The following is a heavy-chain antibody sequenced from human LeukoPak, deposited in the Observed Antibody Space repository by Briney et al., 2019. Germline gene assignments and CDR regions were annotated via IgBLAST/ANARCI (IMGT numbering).Heavy chain of an antibody. CDR2: MYYSGST. D-gene: IGHD3-10*01. CDR3: ARAGSNELPPDY. V-gene: IGHV4-30-4*01. J-gene: IGHJ4*02. CDR1: GGSISSGDYY. Sequence: PSETLPLTCTVSGGSISSGDYYWSWIRQPPGKGLEWIGYMYYSGSTYYNPSLKSRVNISVDTSKNQFSLRLSSVTAADTAVYYCARAGSNELPPDYWGQGTLVTVSS.